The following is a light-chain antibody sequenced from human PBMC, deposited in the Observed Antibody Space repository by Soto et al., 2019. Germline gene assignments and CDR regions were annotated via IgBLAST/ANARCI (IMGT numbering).Light chain of an antibody. Sequence: QAVVTQPPSASGTPGQRVTISCSGSSSNTGSNYVYWYQQLPGTAPKLLIDTNNQRPSGVPDRFSGSKSGTSASLAISGLRSEDEANYYCAAWDGSLSGRVFGGGTKLTVL. V-gene: IGLV1-47*01. J-gene: IGLJ2*01. CDR1: SSNTGSNY. CDR2: TNN. CDR3: AAWDGSLSGRV.